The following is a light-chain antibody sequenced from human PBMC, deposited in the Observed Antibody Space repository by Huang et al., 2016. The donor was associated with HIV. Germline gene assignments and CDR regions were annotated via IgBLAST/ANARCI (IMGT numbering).Light chain of an antibody. CDR3: QQYNNWPRT. J-gene: IGKJ1*01. V-gene: IGKV3-15*01. Sequence: EIVMTQSPATLSVSPGERAPLSCRASQSVSSNLAWYQKKPGPAPRLLIYGASTRATGIPARFSGSGSGTEFTLTISSLQSEDFAVYYCQQYNNWPRTFGQGTKVEIK. CDR2: GAS. CDR1: QSVSSN.